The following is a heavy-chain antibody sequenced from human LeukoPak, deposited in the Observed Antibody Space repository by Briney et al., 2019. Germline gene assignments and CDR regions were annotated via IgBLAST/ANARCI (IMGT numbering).Heavy chain of an antibody. J-gene: IGHJ5*02. D-gene: IGHD5-12*01. Sequence: SETLSLTCTVSGGSISSGGYYWSWIRQHPGKGLERIGYIYYSGSTYYNPSLKSRVTISVDASKNQFSLKLSSVTAADTAVYYCARGRAPYSGYDWSWFDPWGQGTLVTVSS. CDR3: ARGRAPYSGYDWSWFDP. CDR2: IYYSGST. CDR1: GGSISSGGYY. V-gene: IGHV4-31*03.